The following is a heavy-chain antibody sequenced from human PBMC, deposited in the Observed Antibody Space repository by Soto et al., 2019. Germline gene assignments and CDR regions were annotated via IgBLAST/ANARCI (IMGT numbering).Heavy chain of an antibody. CDR2: ISSSGSTI. V-gene: IGHV3-11*01. CDR1: GFTFSDYY. J-gene: IGHJ2*01. D-gene: IGHD3-10*01. CDR3: ASNGEPFAYWYFDL. Sequence: QVQLVESGGGLVKPGGSLRLSCAASGFTFSDYYMSWIRQAPGKGLEWVSYISSSGSTIYYADSVKGRFTISRDNAKNSLYLQMNGMRAEDTAVYYCASNGEPFAYWYFDLWGRGTLVTVSS.